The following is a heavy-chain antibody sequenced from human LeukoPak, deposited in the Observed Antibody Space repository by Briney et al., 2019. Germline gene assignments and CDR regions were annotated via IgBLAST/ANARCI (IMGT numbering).Heavy chain of an antibody. CDR2: IYTSGST. J-gene: IGHJ4*02. Sequence: PSQTLSLTCTVSGGSISSGSYYWSWIRQPAGKGLEWIGRIYTSGSTNYNPSLKSRVTISVDTSKNQFSLKLSSVTAADTAVYYCAREGEMATVTDWGQGTLVTVPS. CDR3: AREGEMATVTD. CDR1: GGSISSGSYY. V-gene: IGHV4-61*02. D-gene: IGHD5-24*01.